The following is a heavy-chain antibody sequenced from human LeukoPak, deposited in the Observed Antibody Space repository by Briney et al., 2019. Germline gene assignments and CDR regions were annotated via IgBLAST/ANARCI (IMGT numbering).Heavy chain of an antibody. D-gene: IGHD1-14*01. J-gene: IGHJ4*02. CDR3: VRENHGSFDY. V-gene: IGHV3-21*01. CDR1: GFTFSSYS. Sequence: GGSLRLSCAASGFTFSSYSMNWVRQAPGKGLEWVSCISSSSTYIYYSDSVRGRFAISRDNAKNSLYLQMNSLRAEDTAVYYCVRENHGSFDYWGQGSLVTVSS. CDR2: ISSSSTYI.